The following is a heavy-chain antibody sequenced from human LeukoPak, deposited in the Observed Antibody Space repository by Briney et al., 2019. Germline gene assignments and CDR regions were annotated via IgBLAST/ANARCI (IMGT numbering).Heavy chain of an antibody. V-gene: IGHV4-39*01. CDR2: IYYSGST. CDR3: ARRRAAVARFDY. D-gene: IGHD6-19*01. CDR1: GGSISSSSYY. J-gene: IGHJ4*02. Sequence: SETLSLTCTVSGGSISSSSYYWGWIRQPPGKGLEWIGNIYYSGSTYYNPSLKSRVTISVDTSKNQFSLKLSSVTAADTAVYYCARRRAAVARFDYWGQGTLVTVSS.